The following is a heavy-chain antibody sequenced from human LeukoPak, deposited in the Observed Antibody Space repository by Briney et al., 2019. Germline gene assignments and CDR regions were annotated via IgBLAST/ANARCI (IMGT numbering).Heavy chain of an antibody. CDR2: VSHSGAT. V-gene: IGHV4-39*06. D-gene: IGHD2-2*01. Sequence: SETLSLTCAVSGASVSSSTYFWSWIRQPPGEGPEWLGSVSHSGATYHNPSLKSRVTISLDTSKNQITLTVTSVTVADTALYFCASRIVVSPTAIETWFDSWGQGTLVTVS. CDR3: ASRIVVSPTAIETWFDS. CDR1: GASVSSSTYF. J-gene: IGHJ5*01.